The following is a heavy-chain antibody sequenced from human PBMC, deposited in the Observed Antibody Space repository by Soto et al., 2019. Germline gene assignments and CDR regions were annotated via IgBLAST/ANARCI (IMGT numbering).Heavy chain of an antibody. V-gene: IGHV4-59*01. Sequence: SETLSLTCTVSGGSISSYYWSWIRQPPGKGLEWIGYIYYSGSTNYNPSLKSRVTISVDTSKNQFSLKLSSVTAADTAVYYCARAPRGSHGYPAYFDYWGQGTLVTDSS. CDR1: GGSISSYY. D-gene: IGHD3-16*01. J-gene: IGHJ4*02. CDR3: ARAPRGSHGYPAYFDY. CDR2: IYYSGST.